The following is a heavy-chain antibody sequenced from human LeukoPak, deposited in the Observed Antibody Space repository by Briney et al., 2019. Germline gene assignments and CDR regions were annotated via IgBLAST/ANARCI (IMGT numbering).Heavy chain of an antibody. J-gene: IGHJ2*01. CDR3: AREGHLGKFFDL. D-gene: IGHD3-16*01. Sequence: GGSLRLSCAASGITVSNNYMSWVRQAPGKGLDWVSVMYVGGRTFYADSVQGRFTISRDNSKNTLYLQMNSLRVEDTAVYYCAREGHLGKFFDLWGRGTQVTVSS. CDR1: GITVSNNY. CDR2: MYVGGRT. V-gene: IGHV3-53*01.